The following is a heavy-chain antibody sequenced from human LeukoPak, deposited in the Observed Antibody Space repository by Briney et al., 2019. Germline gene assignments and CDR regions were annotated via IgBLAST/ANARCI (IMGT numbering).Heavy chain of an antibody. J-gene: IGHJ4*02. D-gene: IGHD1-26*01. Sequence: EASVKVSCKASGGTFSSYAISWVRQAPGQGLEWMGRIIPIFGIANYAQKFQGRVTITADKSTSTAYMELSSLRSEDTAVYYCARVYEAGSYFSFDYWGQGTLVTVSS. V-gene: IGHV1-69*04. CDR1: GGTFSSYA. CDR3: ARVYEAGSYFSFDY. CDR2: IIPIFGIA.